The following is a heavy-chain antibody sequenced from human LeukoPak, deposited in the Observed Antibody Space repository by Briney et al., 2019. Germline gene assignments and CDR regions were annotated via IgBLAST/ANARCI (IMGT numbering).Heavy chain of an antibody. D-gene: IGHD3-3*01. CDR2: INPNSGGT. J-gene: IGHJ4*02. V-gene: IGHV1-2*02. CDR1: GYTFTGYY. CDR3: ARAFFGVVIIESFDY. Sequence: PLASVKVSCKASGYTFTGYYMHWVRQAPGQGLEWMGWINPNSGGTNYAQKFQGRVTMTRDTSISTAYMELSRLRSDDTAVYYCARAFFGVVIIESFDYWGQGTLVTVSS.